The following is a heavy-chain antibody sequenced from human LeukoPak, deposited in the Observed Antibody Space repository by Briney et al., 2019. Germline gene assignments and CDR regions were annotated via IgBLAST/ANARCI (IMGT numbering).Heavy chain of an antibody. V-gene: IGHV1-18*01. J-gene: IGHJ6*03. Sequence: ASVKVSCKASGYTFTSYGISWVRQAPGQGLEWMGWISAYNGNTNYAQKLQGRVTMTTDTSTSTAYMELRSLRSDDTAVYYCARGVPGRGGWTFQTYYYYYYYMDVWGKGTTVTISS. CDR3: ARGVPGRGGWTFQTYYYYYYYMDV. CDR2: ISAYNGNT. D-gene: IGHD3/OR15-3a*01. CDR1: GYTFTSYG.